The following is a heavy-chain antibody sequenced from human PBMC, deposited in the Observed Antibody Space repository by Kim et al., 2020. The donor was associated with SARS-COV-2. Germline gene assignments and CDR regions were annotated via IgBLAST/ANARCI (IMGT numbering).Heavy chain of an antibody. D-gene: IGHD6-19*01. J-gene: IGHJ4*02. Sequence: NEYAVSGKSRITPNPDTSKNQFSLQLNSVTPEDTAVYYCARTVAGTFDYWGQGTLVTVSS. CDR2: N. CDR3: ARTVAGTFDY. V-gene: IGHV6-1*01.